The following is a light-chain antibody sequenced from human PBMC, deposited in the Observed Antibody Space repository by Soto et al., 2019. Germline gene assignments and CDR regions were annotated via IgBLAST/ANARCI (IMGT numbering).Light chain of an antibody. J-gene: IGKJ2*01. V-gene: IGKV3-20*01. Sequence: EIVLTQSPGTLSLSPGERATLSCRASQSVSSSYLAWYQQKPGQAPRLLIYGASGRATGIPDRFSGSGSGTDFALTISRLEPEYFAVYYCQQYGSSPRVYTFGQGTKLEIK. CDR1: QSVSSSY. CDR3: QQYGSSPRVYT. CDR2: GAS.